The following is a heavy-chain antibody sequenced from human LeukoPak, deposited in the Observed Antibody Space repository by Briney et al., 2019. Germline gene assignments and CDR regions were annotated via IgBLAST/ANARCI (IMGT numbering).Heavy chain of an antibody. CDR1: GGTFSSYA. J-gene: IGHJ4*02. Sequence: ASVKVSCKASGGTFSSYAISWVRQAPGQGLEWMGIINPSGGSTSYAQKFQGRVTMTRDTSTSTVYMELSSLRSEDTAVYYCARGLGSRWLQFADYWGQGTLVTVSS. D-gene: IGHD5-24*01. CDR3: ARGLGSRWLQFADY. CDR2: INPSGGST. V-gene: IGHV1-46*01.